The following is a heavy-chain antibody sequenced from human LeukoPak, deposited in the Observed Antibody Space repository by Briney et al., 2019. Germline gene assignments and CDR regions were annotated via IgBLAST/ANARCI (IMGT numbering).Heavy chain of an antibody. CDR2: MYNSGST. Sequence: PESPSLTCTLPRASTCIDFCGCVWPPAGGGVEWGGRMYNSGSTDYTPSLKSRVTMSPDTSRNQFPLKLRTVTAADTAVYYCARDSGTTGEVKSDPWGQGTLVTVSS. CDR3: ARDSGTTGEVKSDP. V-gene: IGHV4-4*07. J-gene: IGHJ5*02. CDR1: RASTCIDF. D-gene: IGHD3-10*01.